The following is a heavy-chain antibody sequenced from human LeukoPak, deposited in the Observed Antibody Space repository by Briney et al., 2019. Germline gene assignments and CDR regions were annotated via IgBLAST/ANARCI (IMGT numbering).Heavy chain of an antibody. CDR1: GXTFSSYE. J-gene: IGHJ4*02. D-gene: IGHD3-10*01. V-gene: IGHV3-48*03. Sequence: GGSLRLSCAASGXTFSSYEMNWVRQAPGKGLEWVSYISSTGSPISYADSVKGRFTISRDNAKNSLYLQMNSLRAEDTAVYYCARGAGGYFDYWGQGILVTVSS. CDR3: ARGAGGYFDY. CDR2: ISSTGSPI.